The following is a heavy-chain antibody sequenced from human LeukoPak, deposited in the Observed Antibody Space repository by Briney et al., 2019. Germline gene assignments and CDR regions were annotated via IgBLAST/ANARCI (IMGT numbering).Heavy chain of an antibody. Sequence: GGSLRLSCAASGFTVSSNYMSWVRQAPGKGLEWVSVIYSGGNTYYADSVKGRFTISRDNSKNTLYLQMNSLRGEDTAVYYCARVLSVSYCDSWGQGTLVTVSS. CDR3: ARVLSVSYCDS. CDR1: GFTVSSNY. J-gene: IGHJ4*02. D-gene: IGHD2/OR15-2a*01. CDR2: IYSGGNT. V-gene: IGHV3-53*01.